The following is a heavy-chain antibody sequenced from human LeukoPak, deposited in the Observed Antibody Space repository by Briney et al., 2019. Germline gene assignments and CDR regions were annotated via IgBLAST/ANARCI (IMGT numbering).Heavy chain of an antibody. CDR1: GFTFSSYG. D-gene: IGHD3-22*01. CDR2: ISYDGSNK. J-gene: IGHJ4*02. V-gene: IGHV3-30*18. CDR3: AKGSPDYYDSSGYYADY. Sequence: GRSLRLSCAASGFTFSSYGMHWVRQAPGKGLEWVAVISYDGSNKYYADSVKGRFTISRDNSKNTLYLQMNSLRAEDTAVYYCAKGSPDYYDSSGYYADYWGQGTLVTVSS.